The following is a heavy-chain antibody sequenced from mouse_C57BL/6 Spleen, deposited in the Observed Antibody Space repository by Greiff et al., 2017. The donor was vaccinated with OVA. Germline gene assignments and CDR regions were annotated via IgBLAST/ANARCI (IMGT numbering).Heavy chain of an antibody. Sequence: QVQLQQPGAELVRPGSSVKLSCKASGYTFTSYWMHWVKQRPIQGLEWIGNIDPSDSETHYNQKFKDKATLTVDKSSSTAYMQLSSLTSEDSAVYYCARSNGYHYCDYWGQGTTLTVPS. D-gene: IGHD2-2*01. CDR1: GYTFTSYW. CDR3: ARSNGYHYCDY. V-gene: IGHV1-52*01. J-gene: IGHJ2*01. CDR2: IDPSDSET.